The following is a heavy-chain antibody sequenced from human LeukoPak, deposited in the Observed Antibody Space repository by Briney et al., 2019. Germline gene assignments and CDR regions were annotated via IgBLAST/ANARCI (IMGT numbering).Heavy chain of an antibody. Sequence: ASETLSLTCAVYGGSFSGYYWSCIRQPPGKGLEWIGEINHSGSTNYNPSLKSRVTISVDTSKNQFSLKLSSVTAADTAVYYCARSGDYYGSGSYRGYYFDYWGQGTLVTVSS. CDR2: INHSGST. V-gene: IGHV4-34*01. CDR3: ARSGDYYGSGSYRGYYFDY. D-gene: IGHD3-10*01. CDR1: GGSFSGYY. J-gene: IGHJ4*02.